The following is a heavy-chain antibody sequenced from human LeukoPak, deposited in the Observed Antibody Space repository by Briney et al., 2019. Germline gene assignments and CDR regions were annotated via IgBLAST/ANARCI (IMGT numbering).Heavy chain of an antibody. V-gene: IGHV3-7*01. CDR1: GFTFSSYW. Sequence: GGSLRLSCTASGFTFSSYWMSWVRQAPGKGLEWVANIKQDGSEKYYVDSVKGRFTISRDNAKNSLYLQMNSLRAEDTAVYYCARGLYSSSWYGPYYYYYYMDVWGKGTTVTISS. J-gene: IGHJ6*03. CDR2: IKQDGSEK. CDR3: ARGLYSSSWYGPYYYYYYMDV. D-gene: IGHD6-13*01.